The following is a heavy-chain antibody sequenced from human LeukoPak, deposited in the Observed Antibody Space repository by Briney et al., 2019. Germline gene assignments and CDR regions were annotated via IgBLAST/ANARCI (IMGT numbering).Heavy chain of an antibody. V-gene: IGHV1-18*01. D-gene: IGHD3-22*01. CDR1: GYTFTSYG. J-gene: IGHJ5*02. Sequence: ASVKVSCKASGYTFTSYGISWVRQAPGQGLEWMGWISAYNGNTNYAQKLQGRVTMTTDTSTSTAYMELRSLRSDDTAVYYCARDHYYYDSSGYQYPFDPWGQGTLVTVST. CDR3: ARDHYYYDSSGYQYPFDP. CDR2: ISAYNGNT.